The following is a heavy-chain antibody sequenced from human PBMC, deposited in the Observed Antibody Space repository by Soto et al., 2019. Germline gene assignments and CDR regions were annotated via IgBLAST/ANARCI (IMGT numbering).Heavy chain of an antibody. D-gene: IGHD4-17*01. Sequence: VQLVESGGGVVQPGRSLRLSCAASGFIFSAYGMHWVRQAPGKGLEWVAMIYYDGNTKYYADSVKGRFTISRDNSKNTIYLQMNSLRAEDTAVYYCARVGGTVTSDYWGQGTLVIVSS. CDR2: IYYDGNTK. CDR1: GFIFSAYG. V-gene: IGHV3-33*01. CDR3: ARVGGTVTSDY. J-gene: IGHJ4*02.